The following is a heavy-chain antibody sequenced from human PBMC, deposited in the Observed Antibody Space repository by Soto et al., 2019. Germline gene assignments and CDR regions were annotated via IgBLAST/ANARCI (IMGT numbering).Heavy chain of an antibody. CDR1: GGSFSGYY. J-gene: IGHJ6*03. CDR3: ARGVVATMDPYYYYYYMDV. V-gene: IGHV4-34*01. CDR2: INHSGST. Sequence: SETLSLTCAVYGGSFSGYYWSWIRQPPGKGLEWIGEINHSGSTNYNPSLKSRVTISVDTSKNQFSLKLSSVTAADTAVYYCARGVVATMDPYYYYYYMDVWGKGTTVTVSS. D-gene: IGHD5-12*01.